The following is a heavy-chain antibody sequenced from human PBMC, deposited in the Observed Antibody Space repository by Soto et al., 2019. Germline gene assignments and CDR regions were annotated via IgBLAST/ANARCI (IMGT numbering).Heavy chain of an antibody. Sequence: PSETLSLTCAVSGGSVSSGGDSWNWIRQPPGKGLEWIGYIYHSGTTYYNPSLKGRVTISIDTSKNQFSLKLSSVTAADTAVYYCGRGVATIDYWGQGTLVTVSS. D-gene: IGHD5-12*01. J-gene: IGHJ4*02. V-gene: IGHV4-30-2*01. CDR1: GGSVSSGGDS. CDR3: GRGVATIDY. CDR2: IYHSGTT.